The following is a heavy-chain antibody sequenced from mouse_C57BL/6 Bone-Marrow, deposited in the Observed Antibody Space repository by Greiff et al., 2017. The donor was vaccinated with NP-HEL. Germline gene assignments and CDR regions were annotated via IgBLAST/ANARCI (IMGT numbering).Heavy chain of an antibody. V-gene: IGHV5-6*02. CDR3: ARPIYYYGSSYGDYAMDY. D-gene: IGHD1-1*01. Sequence: EVKLEESGGDLVKPGGSLKLSCAASGFTFSSYGMSWVRQTPDKRLEWVATISSGGSYTYYPDSVKGRFTISRDNAKNTLYLQMSSLKSEDTAMYYCARPIYYYGSSYGDYAMDYWGQGTSVTVSS. CDR1: GFTFSSYG. CDR2: ISSGGSYT. J-gene: IGHJ4*01.